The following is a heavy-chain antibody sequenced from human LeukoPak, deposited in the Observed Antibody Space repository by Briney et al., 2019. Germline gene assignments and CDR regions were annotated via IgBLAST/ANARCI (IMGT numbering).Heavy chain of an antibody. CDR2: ISGSGGST. V-gene: IGHV3-23*01. D-gene: IGHD3-22*01. J-gene: IGHJ4*02. CDR3: AKGITMIVVVITGIDY. Sequence: GGSLRLSCAASGFTVSINYMTWVRQAPGKGLEWVSAISGSGGSTYYADSVKGRFTISRDNSKNTLYLQMNSLRAEDTAVYYCAKGITMIVVVITGIDYWGQGTLVTVSS. CDR1: GFTVSINY.